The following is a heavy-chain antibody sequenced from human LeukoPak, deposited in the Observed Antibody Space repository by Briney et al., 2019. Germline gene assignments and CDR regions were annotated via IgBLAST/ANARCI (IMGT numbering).Heavy chain of an antibody. D-gene: IGHD2-2*01. J-gene: IGHJ6*04. Sequence: PGGSLRLSCAASGFTFSSYSMNWVRQAPGKGLEWVSSISSSSSYIYYADSVKGRFTISRDNAKNSLYLQMNSLRAEDTAVYYCARDLCSSTSCYAEPPFYYCGMDVWGKGTTVTVSS. CDR2: ISSSSSYI. CDR3: ARDLCSSTSCYAEPPFYYCGMDV. CDR1: GFTFSSYS. V-gene: IGHV3-21*01.